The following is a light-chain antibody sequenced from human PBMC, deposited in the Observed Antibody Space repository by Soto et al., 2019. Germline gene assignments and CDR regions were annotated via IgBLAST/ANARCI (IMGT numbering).Light chain of an antibody. CDR3: QHYGSSPPIT. J-gene: IGKJ5*01. CDR1: QSVSSSF. Sequence: EIVLTQSPGTLSLSPVERATLSSISSQSVSSSFLAWYPQKPGQAPRLLIYAASSRATGIPDRFSGSGSGTDFTLTISRLEPEDFAVYYCQHYGSSPPITFGQGTRLEIK. CDR2: AAS. V-gene: IGKV3-20*01.